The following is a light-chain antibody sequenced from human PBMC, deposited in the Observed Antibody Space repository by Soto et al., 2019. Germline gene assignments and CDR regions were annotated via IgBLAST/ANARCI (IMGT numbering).Light chain of an antibody. Sequence: EIVMTQSPATLSLSPGERAALSCRASQSINSELAWYQQKPGQPPRLLIYGASTRATGVPARFTGRESGSEFTVTSSGLQSEDFAVYYCQQGHNWPLTVGQGTRLEI. CDR3: QQGHNWPLT. J-gene: IGKJ2*01. CDR1: QSINSE. V-gene: IGKV3-15*01. CDR2: GAS.